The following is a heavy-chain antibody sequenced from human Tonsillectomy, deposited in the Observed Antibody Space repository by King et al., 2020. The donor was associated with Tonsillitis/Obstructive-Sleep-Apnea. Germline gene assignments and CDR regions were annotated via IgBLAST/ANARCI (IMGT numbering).Heavy chain of an antibody. CDR1: GYTFTGYY. J-gene: IGHJ6*02. D-gene: IGHD5-12*01. CDR2: INPNSGGT. V-gene: IGHV1-2*02. Sequence: VQLVESGAEVKKPGASVNVSCKGSGYTFTGYYMHWVRQAPGQGLEWMGWINPNSGGTNYAQKFQGRVTMTRDTSISTAYMELSRLRSDDTAVYYCARDVTGEYSGYDNIHYYYGMDVWGQGTTVTVSS. CDR3: ARDVTGEYSGYDNIHYYYGMDV.